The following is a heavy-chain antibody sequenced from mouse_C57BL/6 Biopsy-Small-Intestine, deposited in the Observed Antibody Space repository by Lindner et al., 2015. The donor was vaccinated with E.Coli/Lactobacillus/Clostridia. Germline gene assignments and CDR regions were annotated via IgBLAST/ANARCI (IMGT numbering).Heavy chain of an antibody. Sequence: SVKVSCKASGYTFTNYYIHWVRQAPGQGLEWMGMINPSVSGTTYAQKFQGRVTMTRDTSTSTVYMELSSLRSDDTAVYYCARVSGAPARYCSGASCFYSLDYWGQGTLVTVSS. D-gene: IGHD1-1*01. CDR1: GYTFTNYY. V-gene: IGHV1-59*01. CDR3: ARVSGAPARYCSGASCFYSLDY. J-gene: IGHJ4*01. CDR2: INPSVSGT.